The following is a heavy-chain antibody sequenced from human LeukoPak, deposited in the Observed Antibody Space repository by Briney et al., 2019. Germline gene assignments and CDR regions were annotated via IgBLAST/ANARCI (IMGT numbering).Heavy chain of an antibody. V-gene: IGHV3-74*01. J-gene: IGHJ4*02. D-gene: IGHD6-19*01. CDR2: ISSDGSST. Sequence: GGSLRLSCAASGFTFSSHWMHWVRQGPGKGLVWVSRISSDGSSTSNADSVKGRFTISRDNAKNTLYLQMNGLKTEDTAVYYCARACGGGSSGCYYFDYWGQGTLVTVSS. CDR3: ARACGGGSSGCYYFDY. CDR1: GFTFSSHW.